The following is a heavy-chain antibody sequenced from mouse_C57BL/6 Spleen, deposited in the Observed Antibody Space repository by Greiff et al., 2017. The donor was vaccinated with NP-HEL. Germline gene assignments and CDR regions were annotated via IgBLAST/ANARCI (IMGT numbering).Heavy chain of an antibody. CDR2: IYPRDGST. V-gene: IGHV1-85*01. Sequence: VKLMESGPELVKPGASVKLSCKASGYTFTSYDINWVKQRPGQGLEWIGWIYPRDGSTKYNEKFKGKATLTVDTSSSTAYMELHSLTSEDSAVYFCARYDYDGYWYFDVWGTGTTVTVSS. J-gene: IGHJ1*03. CDR3: ARYDYDGYWYFDV. D-gene: IGHD2-4*01. CDR1: GYTFTSYD.